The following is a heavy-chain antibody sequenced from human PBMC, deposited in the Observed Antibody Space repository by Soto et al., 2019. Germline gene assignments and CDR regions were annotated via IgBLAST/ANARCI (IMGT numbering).Heavy chain of an antibody. V-gene: IGHV3-30-3*01. J-gene: IGHJ4*02. Sequence: PGGSLRLSCAASGFTFSSYAMHWVRQAPGKGLEWVAVISYDGSNKYYADSVKGRFTISRDNSKNTLYLQMNSLRAEDTAVYYCASDMTTYGDYLSNPFDYWGQGTLVTVSS. CDR2: ISYDGSNK. CDR3: ASDMTTYGDYLSNPFDY. CDR1: GFTFSSYA. D-gene: IGHD4-17*01.